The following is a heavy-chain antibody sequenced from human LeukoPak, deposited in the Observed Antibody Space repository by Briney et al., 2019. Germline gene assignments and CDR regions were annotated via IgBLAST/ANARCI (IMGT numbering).Heavy chain of an antibody. Sequence: PGGSLRLSCAASGFTFSNYGMHWVRQAPGKGLEWVAFIRSDGINKYHADSVKGRFTISRDNSKNTLYLQMNSLRAEDTAVYYCARAMVRGVIPYYYYYMDVWGKGTTVTVPS. CDR3: ARAMVRGVIPYYYYYMDV. J-gene: IGHJ6*03. CDR1: GFTFSNYG. D-gene: IGHD3-10*01. V-gene: IGHV3-30*02. CDR2: IRSDGINK.